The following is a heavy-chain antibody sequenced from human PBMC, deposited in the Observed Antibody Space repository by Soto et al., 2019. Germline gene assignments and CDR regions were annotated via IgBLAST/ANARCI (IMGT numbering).Heavy chain of an antibody. CDR1: GLIVSSNH. CDR2: IYSGGST. V-gene: IGHV3-66*01. Sequence: GGSLRISCAASGLIVSSNHVNWVRQAPGKGLEWVSLIYSGGSTYYADSVKGRFTISRDNSKNTLYLQMNSLRVEDTAVYYCARRQNEVPVVDYWGQGTLVTVSS. D-gene: IGHD1-1*01. J-gene: IGHJ4*02. CDR3: ARRQNEVPVVDY.